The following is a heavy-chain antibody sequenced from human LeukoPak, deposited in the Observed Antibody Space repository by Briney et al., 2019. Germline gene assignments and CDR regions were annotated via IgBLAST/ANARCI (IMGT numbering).Heavy chain of an antibody. Sequence: SETLSLTCTVSGGSISGYYWSWIRQPPGKGLEWIGYIYTSGSTNYNPSLKSRVTISVDTSKNQFSLKLSSVTAADTAVYYCARDRRGYYFDYWGQGTLATVSS. J-gene: IGHJ4*02. CDR1: GGSISGYY. CDR2: IYTSGST. V-gene: IGHV4-4*08. D-gene: IGHD3-10*01. CDR3: ARDRRGYYFDY.